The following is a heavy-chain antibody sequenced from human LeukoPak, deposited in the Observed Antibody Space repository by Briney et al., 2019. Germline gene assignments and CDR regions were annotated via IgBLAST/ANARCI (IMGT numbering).Heavy chain of an antibody. Sequence: TLSLTCTVSDGSISSGDYYWRWIRQPPGKGLEWIGYIYYNGSTYYNPSLKSRVTISVDTSKNQFSLKLSSVTAADTAVYYCAREEIAATSHYFDYWGQGTLVTVSS. CDR3: AREEIAATSHYFDY. CDR1: DGSISSGDYY. CDR2: IYYNGST. V-gene: IGHV4-30-4*01. J-gene: IGHJ4*02. D-gene: IGHD2-15*01.